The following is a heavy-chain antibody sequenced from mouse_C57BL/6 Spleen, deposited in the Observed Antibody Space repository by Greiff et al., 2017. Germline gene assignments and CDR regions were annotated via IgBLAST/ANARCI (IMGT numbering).Heavy chain of an antibody. CDR3: ARSGDYDEGLDY. D-gene: IGHD2-4*01. CDR2: IYPGDGDT. V-gene: IGHV1-82*01. Sequence: VQRVESGPELVKPGASVKISCKASGYAFSSSWMNWVKQRPGKGLEWIGRIYPGDGDTNYNGKFKGKATLTADKSSSTAYMQLSSLTSEDSAVYFCARSGDYDEGLDYWGQSTTLTVSS. J-gene: IGHJ2*01. CDR1: GYAFSSSW.